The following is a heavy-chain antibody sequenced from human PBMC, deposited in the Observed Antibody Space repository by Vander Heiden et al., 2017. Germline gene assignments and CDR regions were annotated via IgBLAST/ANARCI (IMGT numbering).Heavy chain of an antibody. V-gene: IGHV3-15*07. J-gene: IGHJ3*02. CDR1: GFTFTTAR. CDR2: IKSKAEGGAT. CDR3: TTGGSYSAFDI. Sequence: EVQLVESGGGLVKHGGSLRLSCAVPGFTFTTARMNWFRQAQRKGLEWVGRIKSKAEGGATDYAAPVKGRFTISRDDSENTVYLQMNSLKSEDTAVYYCTTGGSYSAFDIWGQGTMVTVSP. D-gene: IGHD1-26*01.